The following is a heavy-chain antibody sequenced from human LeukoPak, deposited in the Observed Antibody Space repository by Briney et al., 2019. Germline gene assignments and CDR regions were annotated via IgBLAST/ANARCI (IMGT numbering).Heavy chain of an antibody. D-gene: IGHD1-1*01. Sequence: RGSLRLSCAASGFPFSSYWMAWVRPAPGKGLEWVATITLDGSDSHYVESVKGRFTVSRDNAKNSLYLQMNSLRVEDTAVFYCTTENWYVFENWGQGSLVTVSS. CDR2: ITLDGSDS. CDR1: GFPFSSYW. J-gene: IGHJ4*02. CDR3: TTENWYVFEN. V-gene: IGHV3-7*04.